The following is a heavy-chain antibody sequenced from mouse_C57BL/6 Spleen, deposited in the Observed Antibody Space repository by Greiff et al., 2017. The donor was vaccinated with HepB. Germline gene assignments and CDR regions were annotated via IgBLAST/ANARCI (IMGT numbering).Heavy chain of an antibody. J-gene: IGHJ2*01. CDR3: ARGGDSNYEGY. V-gene: IGHV1-55*01. CDR2: IYPGSGST. CDR1: GYAFSSTW. D-gene: IGHD2-5*01. Sequence: QVQLQQSGPELVKPGASVKISCKASGYAFSSTWMNWVKQRPGKGLEWIGDIYPGSGSTNYNEKFKSKATLTVDTSSSTAYMQLSSLTSEDSAVYYCARGGDSNYEGYWGQGTTLTVSS.